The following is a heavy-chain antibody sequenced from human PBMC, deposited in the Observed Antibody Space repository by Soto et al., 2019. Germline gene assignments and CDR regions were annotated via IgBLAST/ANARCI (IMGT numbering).Heavy chain of an antibody. J-gene: IGHJ5*02. CDR2: INPSGGST. Sequence: QVQLVQSGAEVKKPGASVKVSCKASGYTFTSYYMHWVRQAPGQGLEWMGIINPSGGSTSYAQKFQGRVTMTRDTSTSTVYTELSSLRSEDTAVYYCARVRAPTRPFDPWGQGTLVTVSS. CDR3: ARVRAPTRPFDP. V-gene: IGHV1-46*01. CDR1: GYTFTSYY.